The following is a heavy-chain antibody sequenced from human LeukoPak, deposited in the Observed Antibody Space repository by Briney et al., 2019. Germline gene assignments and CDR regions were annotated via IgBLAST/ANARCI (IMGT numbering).Heavy chain of an antibody. V-gene: IGHV3-21*01. CDR1: GFTFSSYS. CDR2: ISSSSSYI. Sequence: GGSLRLSCAASGFTFSSYSMNWVRQAPGKGLEWVSSISSSSSYIYYADSVKGRFTISRDNAKNSLYLQMNSLRAEDTAVYYCARGFSSSSFYYFDYWGQGTLVTVSS. J-gene: IGHJ4*02. D-gene: IGHD6-6*01. CDR3: ARGFSSSSFYYFDY.